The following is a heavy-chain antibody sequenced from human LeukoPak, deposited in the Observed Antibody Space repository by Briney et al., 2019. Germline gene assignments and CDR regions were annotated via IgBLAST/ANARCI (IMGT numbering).Heavy chain of an antibody. CDR3: ARVVEGMVRGVIDI. CDR1: GFTFSSYS. D-gene: IGHD3-10*01. Sequence: GGSLRLSCAASGFTFSSYSMNWVRQAPGKGLEWVSSISSSSSYIYYADSVKGRFTISRDNAKNSLYLQMNSLRAEDTAVYYCARVVEGMVRGVIDIWGQGTMVTVSS. CDR2: ISSSSSYI. V-gene: IGHV3-21*01. J-gene: IGHJ3*02.